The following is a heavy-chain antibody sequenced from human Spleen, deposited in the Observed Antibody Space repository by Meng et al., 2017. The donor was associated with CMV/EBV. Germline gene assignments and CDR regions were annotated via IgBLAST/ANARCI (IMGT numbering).Heavy chain of an antibody. CDR3: ARGDSSSSSSYFDY. Sequence: VSGGSISGTTWWSWVRQPPGKGLEWIGDIYHSGSTNYNPFLKSRVTISVDKSKNQFSLKLSPVTAADTAVYYCARGDSSSSSSYFDYWGQGTLVTVSS. CDR2: IYHSGST. CDR1: GGSISGTTW. D-gene: IGHD6-6*01. V-gene: IGHV4-4*02. J-gene: IGHJ4*02.